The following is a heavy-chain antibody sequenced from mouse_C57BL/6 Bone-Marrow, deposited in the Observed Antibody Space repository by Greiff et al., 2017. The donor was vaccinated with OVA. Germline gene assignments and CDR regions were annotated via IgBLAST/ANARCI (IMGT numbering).Heavy chain of an antibody. Sequence: QVQLQQPGAELVKPGASVKLSCKASGYTFTSYWMHWVKQRPGQGLEWIGMIHPNSGSTNYNEKFKSKATLTVDTSSSTAYMQLSSLTSADSAVYYCASQGDDGFAYWGQGTLVTVSA. CDR1: GYTFTSYW. D-gene: IGHD2-3*01. J-gene: IGHJ3*01. CDR2: IHPNSGST. V-gene: IGHV1-64*01. CDR3: ASQGDDGFAY.